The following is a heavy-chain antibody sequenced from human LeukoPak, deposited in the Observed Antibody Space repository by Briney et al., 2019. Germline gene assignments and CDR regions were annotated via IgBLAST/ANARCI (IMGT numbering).Heavy chain of an antibody. V-gene: IGHV4-34*01. CDR1: GGSFSGYY. CDR3: ARHSSSSIGY. J-gene: IGHJ4*02. Sequence: SETLSLACAVYGGSFSGYYWSWIRQPPGKGLEWIGEINHSGSTNYNPSLKSRVTISVDTSKNQFSLKLSSVTAADTAVYYCARHSSSSIGYWGQGTLVTVSS. D-gene: IGHD6-6*01. CDR2: INHSGST.